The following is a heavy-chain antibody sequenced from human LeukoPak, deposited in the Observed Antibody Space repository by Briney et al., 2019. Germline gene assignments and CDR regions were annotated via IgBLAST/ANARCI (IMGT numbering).Heavy chain of an antibody. CDR1: GYSISSGYN. CDR2: THHNGPT. J-gene: IGHJ4*02. CDR3: ARHTTGDYTPDY. V-gene: IGHV4-38-2*01. D-gene: IGHD4-17*01. Sequence: ASETLSLTCSVSGYSISSGYNWGWIRQPPGKGPEWIGSTHHNGPTFYHPSLKSRVTISVGTSLNQVSLNLNSVTAAATAVYYCARHTTGDYTPDYWGQGTLVTVSS.